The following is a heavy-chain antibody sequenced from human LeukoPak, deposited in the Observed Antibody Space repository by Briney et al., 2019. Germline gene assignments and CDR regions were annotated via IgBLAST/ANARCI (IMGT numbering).Heavy chain of an antibody. J-gene: IGHJ6*02. D-gene: IGHD6-13*01. V-gene: IGHV4-59*01. CDR1: GASMNFYY. CDR3: ARGIKRKEVIGTLGMDV. CDR2: LFQSGRVNYNPSP. Sequence: SETLSLTCTVSGASMNFYYWTWIRQPPGKGPEWIGDLFQSGRVNYNPSPNYNPSLRGRITVSLDPSNSQFSLKLSSVTAADTAVYFCARGIKRKEVIGTLGMDVWGQGTTVIVSS.